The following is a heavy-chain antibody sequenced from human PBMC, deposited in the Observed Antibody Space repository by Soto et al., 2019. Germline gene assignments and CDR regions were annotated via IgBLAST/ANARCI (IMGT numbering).Heavy chain of an antibody. CDR3: ATACIAAACSWFDP. CDR1: GYTLTELS. V-gene: IGHV1-24*01. CDR2: FDPEDGET. J-gene: IGHJ5*02. Sequence: ASVKVSCKVSGYTLTELSMHWVRQAPGKGLEWMGGFDPEDGETIYAQKFQGRVTMTEDKSTDTAYMERSSLRSEDTAVYYCATACIAAACSWFDPWGQGTLVTVSS. D-gene: IGHD6-13*01.